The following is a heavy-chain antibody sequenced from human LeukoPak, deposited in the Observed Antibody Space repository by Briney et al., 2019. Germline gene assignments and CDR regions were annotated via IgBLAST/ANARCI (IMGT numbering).Heavy chain of an antibody. CDR2: INPNSGGT. D-gene: IGHD3-22*01. V-gene: IGHV1-2*02. Sequence: ASVKVSCKASGYTFTSYYMHWVRQAPGQGLEWMGWINPNSGGTNYAQKFQGRVTMTRDTSISTAYMELSRLRSDDTAVYYCASKTSYYYDSSPYYYYYYMDVWGKGTTVTVSS. J-gene: IGHJ6*03. CDR3: ASKTSYYYDSSPYYYYYYMDV. CDR1: GYTFTSYY.